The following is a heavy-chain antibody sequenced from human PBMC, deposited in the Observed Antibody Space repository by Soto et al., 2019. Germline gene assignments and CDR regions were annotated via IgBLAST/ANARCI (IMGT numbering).Heavy chain of an antibody. Sequence: PSETLSLTCTVSRGSISSYYWSWIRQPPGKGLEWIGYIYYSESTNYNPSLKSRVTISVDTSKNQFSLKLTSVTAADTAVYYCASILGSHFDYWGQGTLVTVSS. D-gene: IGHD1-26*01. CDR3: ASILGSHFDY. CDR2: IYYSEST. CDR1: RGSISSYY. V-gene: IGHV4-59*01. J-gene: IGHJ4*02.